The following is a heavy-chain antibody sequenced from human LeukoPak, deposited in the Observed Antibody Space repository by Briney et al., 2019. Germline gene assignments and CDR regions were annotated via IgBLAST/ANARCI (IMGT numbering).Heavy chain of an antibody. J-gene: IGHJ1*01. V-gene: IGHV4-4*07. CDR1: GGSISNYY. D-gene: IGHD2-2*01. CDR2: MYTSGST. CDR3: ARAAGHCNTTTCYPEYFQH. Sequence: PSENLSLTCTVSGGSISNYYWSWIRQPAGKGLEWIARMYTSGSTKYNPSLKSRVTVSVDTSRNQFSLNLSSVTAADTAVYYCARAAGHCNTTTCYPEYFQHWGQGTLVTVSS.